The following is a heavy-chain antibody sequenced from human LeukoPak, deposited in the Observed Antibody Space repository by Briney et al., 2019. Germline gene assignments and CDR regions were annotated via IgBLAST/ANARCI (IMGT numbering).Heavy chain of an antibody. CDR1: GGSFSRYY. CDR3: ARGGVMVRGVDFDF. CDR2: INHSGST. Sequence: SETLSLTCAVYGGSFSRYYWNWIRQPPGKGLEWIGEINHSGSTNYNPSLKSRVAISVDTSKNQFFLSLSSLTAADTAVYYCARGGVMVRGVDFDFWGQGTLVTVSS. V-gene: IGHV4-34*01. J-gene: IGHJ4*02. D-gene: IGHD3-10*01.